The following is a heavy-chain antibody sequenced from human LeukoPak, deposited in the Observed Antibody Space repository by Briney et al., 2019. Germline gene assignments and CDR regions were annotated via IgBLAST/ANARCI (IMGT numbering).Heavy chain of an antibody. Sequence: SETLSLTCTVSGGSINNYYWSWIRQPPGKGLEWIGYIYSSGSTNYNPSLKSRVIISVDTSKNQFSLKLSSVTAADTAVYYCARRTLFCGKRFDPWGQGTLVTVSS. J-gene: IGHJ5*02. V-gene: IGHV4-59*08. CDR1: GGSINNYY. D-gene: IGHD1-26*01. CDR2: IYSSGST. CDR3: ARRTLFCGKRFDP.